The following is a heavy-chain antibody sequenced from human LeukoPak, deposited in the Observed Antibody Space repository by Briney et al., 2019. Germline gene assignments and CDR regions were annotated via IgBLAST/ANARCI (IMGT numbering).Heavy chain of an antibody. V-gene: IGHV4-34*01. CDR2: INDSGNS. CDR3: ARAEMATTNFDY. Sequence: SETLSLTCAVYGGSFGGYYWSWIRQPPGKGLEWIGEINDSGNSNYIPSLKSRVTISVDRSKNQFSLKLSSVTAADTAVYYCARAEMATTNFDYWGQGTLVTVSS. D-gene: IGHD5-24*01. J-gene: IGHJ4*02. CDR1: GGSFGGYY.